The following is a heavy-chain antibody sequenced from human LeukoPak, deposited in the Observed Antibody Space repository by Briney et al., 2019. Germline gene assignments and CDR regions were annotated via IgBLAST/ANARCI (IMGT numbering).Heavy chain of an antibody. CDR1: GGSFSGYY. D-gene: IGHD2-8*01. J-gene: IGHJ5*02. V-gene: IGHV4-34*01. CDR3: ARSAKRYCTDGVCSRWFDP. Sequence: SETLSLTCAVYGGSFSGYYWSRVRQPPGKGLEWIGEINHSGSTNYNPSLKSRVTISVDTSKNQFSLKLSSVTAADTAVYYCARSAKRYCTDGVCSRWFDPWGQGTLVTVSS. CDR2: INHSGST.